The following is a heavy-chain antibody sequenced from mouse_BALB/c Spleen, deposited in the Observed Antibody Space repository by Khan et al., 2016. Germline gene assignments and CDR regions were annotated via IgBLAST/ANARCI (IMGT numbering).Heavy chain of an antibody. Sequence: EVQLQESGPGLVKPSQSLSLTCTVTGYSITSDYAWNWIRQFPGNKLEWMGYISYSGSTSYNPSLKSRISITRDTSKNQFFLQLNSVTTEDTATYYCAGGNYDDFDYWGQGTTLTVSS. CDR1: GYSITSDYA. V-gene: IGHV3-2*02. CDR2: ISYSGST. D-gene: IGHD2-1*01. CDR3: AGGNYDDFDY. J-gene: IGHJ2*01.